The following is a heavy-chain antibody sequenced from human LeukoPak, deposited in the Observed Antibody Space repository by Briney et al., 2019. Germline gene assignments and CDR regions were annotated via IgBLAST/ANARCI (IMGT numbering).Heavy chain of an antibody. D-gene: IGHD2-21*01. Sequence: GGSLRLSCAASGFTFSSYAMHWVRQAPGKGLEWVAVISYDGSNKYYADSVKGRFTISRDNSKNTLYLQMNSLRAEDTAVYYCARDYRVIEYYFDYWGQGTLVTVSS. CDR2: ISYDGSNK. V-gene: IGHV3-30*04. CDR3: ARDYRVIEYYFDY. CDR1: GFTFSSYA. J-gene: IGHJ4*02.